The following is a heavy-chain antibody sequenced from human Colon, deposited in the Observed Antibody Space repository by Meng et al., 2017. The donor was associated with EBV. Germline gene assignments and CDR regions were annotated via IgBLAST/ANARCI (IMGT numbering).Heavy chain of an antibody. CDR3: ARTFGYCSNNNCPRTLGY. CDR1: GGSLSGYY. J-gene: IGHJ4*02. D-gene: IGHD2-2*03. CDR2: INHSGSA. Sequence: QLQHHKWGAGLLKPSGTLSLTCGVSGGSLSGYYWIWIRHFPGRTLEFIGDINHSGSANYNPSLRSRVTISVDTSKNQIFLNLHSVTAADTAVYHCARTFGYCSNNNCPRTLGYWGQGTLVTVSS. V-gene: IGHV4-34*01.